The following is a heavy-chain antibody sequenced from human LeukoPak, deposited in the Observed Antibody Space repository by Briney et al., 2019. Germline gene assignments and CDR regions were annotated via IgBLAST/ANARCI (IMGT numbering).Heavy chain of an antibody. Sequence: ASVKVSCKASGYTFTSYGISWVRQAPGQGLEWMGWISAYNGNTNYARKLQGRVTMTTDTSTSTAYMELRSLRSDDTAVYYCARDVRRSGYCSGGSCYSRLGYWGQGTLVTVSS. CDR3: ARDVRRSGYCSGGSCYSRLGY. V-gene: IGHV1-18*01. CDR2: ISAYNGNT. D-gene: IGHD2-15*01. J-gene: IGHJ4*02. CDR1: GYTFTSYG.